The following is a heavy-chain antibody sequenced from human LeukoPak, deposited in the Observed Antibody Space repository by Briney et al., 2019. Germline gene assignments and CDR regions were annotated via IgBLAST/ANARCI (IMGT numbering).Heavy chain of an antibody. CDR1: GGSISSYY. D-gene: IGHD3-3*01. CDR3: AREGLRFRYFDY. J-gene: IGHJ4*02. CDR2: IYYSGST. V-gene: IGHV4-59*01. Sequence: SETLSLTCTVSGGSISSYYWSWIRQPPGKGLEWIGYIYYSGSTNYNPSLKSRVTISVDTSKNQFSLKPSSVTAADTAVYYCAREGLRFRYFDYWGRGTLVTVSS.